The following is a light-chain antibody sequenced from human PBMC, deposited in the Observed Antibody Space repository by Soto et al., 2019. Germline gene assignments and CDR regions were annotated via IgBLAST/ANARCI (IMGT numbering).Light chain of an antibody. CDR3: QQRSNWPHT. Sequence: EIVLTQSPGTLALSPGERATLSCRASQSVNSRLAWYQHKPGQAPRLLISGASNRATGIPARFSGSGSGTDFTLTISSLEPEDFAVYYCQQRSNWPHTFGGGTKVDI. CDR1: QSVNSR. J-gene: IGKJ4*01. CDR2: GAS. V-gene: IGKV3-11*01.